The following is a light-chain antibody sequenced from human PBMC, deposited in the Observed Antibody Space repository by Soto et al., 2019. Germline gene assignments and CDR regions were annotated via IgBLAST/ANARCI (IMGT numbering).Light chain of an antibody. Sequence: ESALTPYPETLYLSPGEIAALSCIAVNSVSYNIAWYQQKPGQAPRLRIYHPSSRATGVPDRFSGSGSGTDFTLTISRLEPEDFAVYYCQHCQPYGDSPPLTCGGGHKGAIK. J-gene: IGKJ4*01. V-gene: IGKV3-20*01. CDR3: QHCQPYGDSPPLT. CDR2: HPS. CDR1: NSVSYN.